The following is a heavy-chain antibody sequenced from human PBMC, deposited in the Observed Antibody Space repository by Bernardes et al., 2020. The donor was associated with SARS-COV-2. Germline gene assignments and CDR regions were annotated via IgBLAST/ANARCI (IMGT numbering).Heavy chain of an antibody. Sequence: GSLRLSCAASGFTFSSYGMHWVRQAPGKGLEWVAVIWYDGSNKYYADSVKGRFTISRVNSKNTLYLQMNSLRAEDTAVYYCARDHRSSSWYDYYYGMDVWGQGTTVTVSS. CDR1: GFTFSSYG. J-gene: IGHJ6*02. V-gene: IGHV3-33*01. CDR3: ARDHRSSSWYDYYYGMDV. CDR2: IWYDGSNK. D-gene: IGHD6-13*01.